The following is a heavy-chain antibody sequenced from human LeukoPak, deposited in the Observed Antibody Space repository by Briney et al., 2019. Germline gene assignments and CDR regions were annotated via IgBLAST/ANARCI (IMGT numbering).Heavy chain of an antibody. CDR2: INPSGGST. CDR3: ARVDYYDDPDAFDI. J-gene: IGHJ3*02. V-gene: IGHV1-46*01. D-gene: IGHD3-22*01. Sequence: GASVKVSCKASRYTFTSYYMHWVRQAPGQGLEWMGIINPSGGSTSYAQKFQGRVTITANESTSTAYMELSSLRSEDTAVYYCARVDYYDDPDAFDIWGQGTMVTVSS. CDR1: RYTFTSYY.